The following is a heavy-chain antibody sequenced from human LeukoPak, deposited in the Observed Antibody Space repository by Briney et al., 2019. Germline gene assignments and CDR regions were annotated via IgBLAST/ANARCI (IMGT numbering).Heavy chain of an antibody. D-gene: IGHD1-26*01. CDR2: ISDSGRST. V-gene: IGHV3-23*01. CDR3: AKGRKWELPLDY. Sequence: GGSLRLSCAASGFTFSSYAMSWVRQAPGKGLEWVSAISDSGRSTYYAASVKGRFTISRDNSKNTLYLQMNSLRAEDTAVYYCAKGRKWELPLDYWGQGILVTVSS. J-gene: IGHJ4*02. CDR1: GFTFSSYA.